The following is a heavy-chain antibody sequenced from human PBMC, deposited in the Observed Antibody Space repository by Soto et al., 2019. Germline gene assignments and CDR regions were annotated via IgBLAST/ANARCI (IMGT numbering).Heavy chain of an antibody. J-gene: IGHJ2*01. CDR1: GGSFSGYY. Sequence: PSETLSLTCAVYGGSFSGYYWSWIRQPPGKGLEWIGYIYYSGSTNYNPSLKSGVTISVDRSKNQFSLRLTSVTAADTAVYYCARQGGGYYDSSGDFYAYWYFDVWGRGTLVTVSS. CDR3: ARQGGGYYDSSGDFYAYWYFDV. V-gene: IGHV4-59*08. D-gene: IGHD3-22*01. CDR2: IYYSGST.